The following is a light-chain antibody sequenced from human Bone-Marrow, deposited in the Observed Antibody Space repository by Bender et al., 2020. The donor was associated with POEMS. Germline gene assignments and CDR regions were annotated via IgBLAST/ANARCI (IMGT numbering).Light chain of an antibody. J-gene: IGLJ2*01. CDR2: DTG. CDR3: FLSYGGIVV. CDR1: TGAVSNGQW. V-gene: IGLV7-46*01. Sequence: QAVVTQEPSLTVSPGGTVTLTCGSSTGAVSNGQWPYWFQQKPGQAPRTLIYDTGNKHSWTPARFSGSLVGGKAALTLSGAQPEDEADYYCFLSYGGIVVFGGGTKLTVL.